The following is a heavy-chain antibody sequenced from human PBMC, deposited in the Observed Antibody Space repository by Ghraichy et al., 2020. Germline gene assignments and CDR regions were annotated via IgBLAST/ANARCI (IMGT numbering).Heavy chain of an antibody. Sequence: GGSLRLSCAASGFTFSSYAMHWVRQAPGKGLEWVAVISYDGSNKYYADSVKGRFTISRDNSKNTLYLQMNSLRAEDTAVYYCLASLGELSHWFDPWGQGTLVTVSS. CDR3: LASLGELSHWFDP. J-gene: IGHJ5*02. CDR2: ISYDGSNK. V-gene: IGHV3-30-3*01. D-gene: IGHD3-16*02. CDR1: GFTFSSYA.